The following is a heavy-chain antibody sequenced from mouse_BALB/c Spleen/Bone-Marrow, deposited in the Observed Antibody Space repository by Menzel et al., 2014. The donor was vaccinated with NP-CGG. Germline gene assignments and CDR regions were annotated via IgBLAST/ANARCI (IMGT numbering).Heavy chain of an antibody. CDR2: IDSPNGNT. CDR3: ARLDLFAY. Sequence: EVKLQQSGAELVKPGASLKLSCTASGFNIKDTYIHWVKQRPGQGLDWIGRIDSPNGNTKYDPNFQGNVTITADTSSNPAYLQFSSVTSEDTDVYYCARLDLFAYWGQGTMITVSA. CDR1: GFNIKDTY. V-gene: IGHV14-3*02. J-gene: IGHJ3*01.